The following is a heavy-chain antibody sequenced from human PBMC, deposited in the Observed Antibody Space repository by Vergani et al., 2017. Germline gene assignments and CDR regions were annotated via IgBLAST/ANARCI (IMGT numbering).Heavy chain of an antibody. V-gene: IGHV4-59*01. Sequence: QVQLQESGPGLVKPSETLSLTCTVSGGSISSYYWSWIRQPPGKGLEWIGYIYYSGSTNYNPSLKSRVTISVDTSKNQFSLKLSSVTAADTAVDYCARGVGATGSTLYYFDYWGQGTLVTVSS. CDR2: IYYSGST. J-gene: IGHJ4*02. D-gene: IGHD1-26*01. CDR1: GGSISSYY. CDR3: ARGVGATGSTLYYFDY.